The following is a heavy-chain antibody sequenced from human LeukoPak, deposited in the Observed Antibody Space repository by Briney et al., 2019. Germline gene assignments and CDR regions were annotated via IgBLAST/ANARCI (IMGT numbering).Heavy chain of an antibody. D-gene: IGHD3-16*01. J-gene: IGHJ1*01. Sequence: GGSLRLSCAASGFTFSSYAMNWVRQAPGKGLEWVSGSSSIGGRTYYADSVKGRFTVTRDNSRNTLYLQMNSLRAEDTGVYYCAKDDAWGRFYHWGQGTLVTVSS. CDR1: GFTFSSYA. CDR2: SSSIGGRT. CDR3: AKDDAWGRFYH. V-gene: IGHV3-23*01.